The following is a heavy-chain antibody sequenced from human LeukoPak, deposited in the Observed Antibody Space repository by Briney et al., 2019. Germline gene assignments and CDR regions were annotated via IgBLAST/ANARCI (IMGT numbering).Heavy chain of an antibody. V-gene: IGHV1-69*04. D-gene: IGHD1-26*01. J-gene: IGHJ6*03. CDR1: GGTFTSYA. Sequence: ASVTVSFKASGGTFTSYAISWVRQAPGQGLEWMGRIIPILGIANYAQKCQGRVTITADKSTSTAYMELSSLRAEDTAVYYCARGAATHNYYYYYMDVWGKGTTVTVSS. CDR3: ARGAATHNYYYYYMDV. CDR2: IIPILGIA.